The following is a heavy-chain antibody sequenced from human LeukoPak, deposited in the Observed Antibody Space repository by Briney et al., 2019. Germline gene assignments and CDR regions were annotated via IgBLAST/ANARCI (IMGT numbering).Heavy chain of an antibody. J-gene: IGHJ4*02. CDR2: INHSGST. CDR3: ARGDSSSWYREGYFDY. CDR1: GGSISSYY. Sequence: PSETLSLTCTVSGGSISSYYWSWIRQPPGKGLEWIGEINHSGSTNYNPSLKSRVTISVDTSKNQFSLKLSSVTAADTAVYYCARGDSSSWYREGYFDYWGQGTLVTVSS. V-gene: IGHV4-34*01. D-gene: IGHD6-13*01.